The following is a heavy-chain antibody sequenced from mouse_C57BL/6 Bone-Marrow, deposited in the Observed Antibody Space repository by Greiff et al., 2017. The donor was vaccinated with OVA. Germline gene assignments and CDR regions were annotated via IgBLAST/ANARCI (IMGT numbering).Heavy chain of an antibody. Sequence: QVQLKESGPELVKPGASVKISCKASGYSFTSYYIHWVKQRPGQGLEWIGWIYPGSGNTKYNEKFKGKATLTADTSSSTAYMQLSSLTSEDSAVYYCARGGPGWYFDVWGTGTTVTVSS. CDR3: ARGGPGWYFDV. V-gene: IGHV1-66*01. CDR2: IYPGSGNT. CDR1: GYSFTSYY. J-gene: IGHJ1*03.